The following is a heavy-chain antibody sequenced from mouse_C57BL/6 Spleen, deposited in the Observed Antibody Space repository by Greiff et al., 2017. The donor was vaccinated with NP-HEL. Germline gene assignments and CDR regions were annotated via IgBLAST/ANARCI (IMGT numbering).Heavy chain of an antibody. CDR1: GFTFSDYG. D-gene: IGHD4-1*01. CDR3: ASRTGYYAMDY. J-gene: IGHJ4*01. CDR2: ISRGSSSI. V-gene: IGHV5-17*01. Sequence: EVKLVESGGGLVKPGGSLKLSCAASGFTFSDYGMHWVRQAPEKGLEWVAYISRGSSSIYYADKVKGRFTISRDNAKNTLFLQMTSLRSEDTAMYYCASRTGYYAMDYWGQGTSVTVSS.